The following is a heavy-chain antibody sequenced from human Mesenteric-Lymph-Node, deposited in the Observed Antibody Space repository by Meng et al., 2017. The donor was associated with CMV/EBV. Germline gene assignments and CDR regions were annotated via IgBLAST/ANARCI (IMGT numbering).Heavy chain of an antibody. CDR2: IIPIFGTA. J-gene: IGHJ6*02. D-gene: IGHD3-22*01. CDR1: GYTFTSYG. V-gene: IGHV1-69*05. CDR3: ARVGYYDSSGYSYYGMDV. Sequence: SVKVSCKASGYTFTSYGISWVRQAPGQGLEWMGGIIPIFGTANYAQKFQGRVTITTDESTSTAYMELSSLRSEDTAVYYCARVGYYDSSGYSYYGMDVWGQGTTVTVSS.